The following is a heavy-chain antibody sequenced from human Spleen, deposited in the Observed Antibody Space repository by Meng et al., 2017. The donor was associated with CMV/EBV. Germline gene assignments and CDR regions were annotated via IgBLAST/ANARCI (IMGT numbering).Heavy chain of an antibody. CDR1: GGSISSSSYY. Sequence: SETLSLTCTVSGGSISSSSYYWDWIRQPPGKGLEWIGSIYYSGSTYYNPSLKSRVTTSVDTSKNQFSLKLNSVTAADTAVYYCAATRSELRFLEWLRGYCFDYWGQGTLVTVSS. D-gene: IGHD3-3*01. CDR3: AATRSELRFLEWLRGYCFDY. J-gene: IGHJ4*02. V-gene: IGHV4-39*07. CDR2: IYYSGST.